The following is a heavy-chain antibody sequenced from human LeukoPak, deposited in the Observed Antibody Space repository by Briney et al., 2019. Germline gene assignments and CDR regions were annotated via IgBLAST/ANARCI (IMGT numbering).Heavy chain of an antibody. V-gene: IGHV1-2*02. CDR2: INPNSCGT. CDR1: GGTFTGYY. Sequence: GSSVKVSCKASGGTFTGYYLQWVRQAPGRGREGMGWINPNSCGTNHAQNFQARVTMTRDTPISTAYMDLSRLKSDDTAVYYCARGHLQIDSSGTFDCWGQGTLVTVSP. CDR3: ARGHLQIDSSGTFDC. J-gene: IGHJ4*02. D-gene: IGHD6-19*01.